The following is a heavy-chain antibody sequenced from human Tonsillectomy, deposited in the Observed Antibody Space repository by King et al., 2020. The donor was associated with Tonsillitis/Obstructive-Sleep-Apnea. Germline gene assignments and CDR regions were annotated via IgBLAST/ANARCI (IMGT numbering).Heavy chain of an antibody. J-gene: IGHJ4*02. D-gene: IGHD3-22*01. CDR1: GFTFSNAW. CDR3: TTVDYDSSDYYCPGDS. Sequence: VQLVESGGGLVKPGGSLRLSCAASGFTFSNAWMTWVRQAPGKGLEWVGRIKSKTDGGTTDYGAPVKGRFTISRDDSKNTLYLQMNSLKTEDTAVYYCTTVDYDSSDYYCPGDSWGQGTLVTVSS. CDR2: IKSKTDGGTT. V-gene: IGHV3-15*01.